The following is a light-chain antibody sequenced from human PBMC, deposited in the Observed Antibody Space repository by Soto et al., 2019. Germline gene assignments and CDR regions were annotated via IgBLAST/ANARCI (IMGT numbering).Light chain of an antibody. V-gene: IGKV1-39*01. J-gene: IGKJ4*01. Sequence: DIQRTQSPSSLSASVGDRVTITCRARQSINNYLNWYQQKPGKAPNFLIYTASTLQRGVPSRFSGSGSGTDFTLTISSLQPEDFATYYCLQSYSSPRTFGGGTKVEIK. CDR2: TAS. CDR1: QSINNY. CDR3: LQSYSSPRT.